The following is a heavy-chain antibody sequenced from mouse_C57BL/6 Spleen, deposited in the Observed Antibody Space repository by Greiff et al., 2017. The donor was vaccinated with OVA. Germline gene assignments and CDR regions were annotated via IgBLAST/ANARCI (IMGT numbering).Heavy chain of an antibody. D-gene: IGHD1-1*01. CDR2: IWSGGST. CDR3: ARKRNYYGSSYAYAMDY. J-gene: IGHJ4*01. CDR1: GFSLTSYG. Sequence: VHLVESGPGLVQPSQSLSITCTVSGFSLTSYGVHWVRQSPGKGLEWLGVIWSGGSTDYNAAFISRLSISKDNSKSQVFFKMNSLQADDTAIYYCARKRNYYGSSYAYAMDYWGQGTSVTVSS. V-gene: IGHV2-2*01.